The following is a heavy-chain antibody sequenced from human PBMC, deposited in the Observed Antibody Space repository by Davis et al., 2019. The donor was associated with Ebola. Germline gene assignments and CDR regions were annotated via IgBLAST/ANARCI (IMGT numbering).Heavy chain of an antibody. CDR3: ARGAWFGEY. D-gene: IGHD3-10*01. CDR2: INHSGST. J-gene: IGHJ4*02. V-gene: IGHV4-34*01. CDR1: GGSFSGYY. Sequence: MPGGSLRLSCAVYGGSFSGYYWSWIRQPPGKGLEWIGEINHSGSTNYNPSLKSRVTISVDTSKNQFSLKLSSVTAADTAVYYCARGAWFGEYWGQGTLVTVSS.